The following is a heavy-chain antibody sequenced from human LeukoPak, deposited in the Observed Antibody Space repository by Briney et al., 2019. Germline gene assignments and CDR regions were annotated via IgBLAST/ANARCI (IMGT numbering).Heavy chain of an antibody. V-gene: IGHV1-24*01. CDR2: FDPEDGET. D-gene: IGHD2-15*01. CDR3: ATVTGRSRVYCSGGSCYEGDHYGMDV. Sequence: ASVKVSCKVSGYTLTELSMHWVRQAPGKGLEWMGGFDPEDGETIYAQKFQGRVTMTEDTSTDTAYMELSSLRSEDTAVYYCATVTGRSRVYCSGGSCYEGDHYGMDVWGQGTTVTVSS. CDR1: GYTLTELS. J-gene: IGHJ6*02.